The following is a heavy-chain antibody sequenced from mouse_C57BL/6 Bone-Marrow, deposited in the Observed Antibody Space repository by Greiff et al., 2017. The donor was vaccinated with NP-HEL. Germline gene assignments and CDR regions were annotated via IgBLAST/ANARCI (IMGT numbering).Heavy chain of an antibody. CDR2: IDPSDSYT. J-gene: IGHJ1*03. V-gene: IGHV1-50*01. Sequence: QVQLQQSGAELVKPGASVKLSCKASGYTFTSYWMQWVKQRPGQGLEWIGEIDPSDSYTNYNQKFKGKATLTVDTSSSTAYMQLSSLTSEDSAVYYCAHYYGSLYWYFDVWGTGTTVTVSS. CDR3: AHYYGSLYWYFDV. CDR1: GYTFTSYW. D-gene: IGHD1-1*01.